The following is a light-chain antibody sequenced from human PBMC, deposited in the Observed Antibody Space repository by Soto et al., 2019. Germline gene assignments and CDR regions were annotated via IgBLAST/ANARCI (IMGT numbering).Light chain of an antibody. J-gene: IGKJ2*01. Sequence: EIVLTQSPGTLPLSPGERATLSCRASQSVSSNYLVWYQQKPGQAPRPLIYGASSRATGIPDRFSGSGSGTEFTLTISRLEPEDFAVYYCQQYANSPLTFGQGTKLEIK. CDR1: QSVSSNY. CDR2: GAS. CDR3: QQYANSPLT. V-gene: IGKV3-20*01.